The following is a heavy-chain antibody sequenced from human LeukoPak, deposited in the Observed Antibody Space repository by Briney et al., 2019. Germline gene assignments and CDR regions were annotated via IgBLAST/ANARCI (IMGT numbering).Heavy chain of an antibody. CDR1: GFTFSSYE. J-gene: IGHJ4*02. CDR2: ISGSGSAI. D-gene: IGHD2-8*01. V-gene: IGHV3-48*03. CDR3: ARGTNADY. Sequence: GGSLRLSCAASGFTFSSYEMNWVRQAPGKGLEGVSYISGSGSAISYADSVKGRFTISRDNAKNSLYLQMNSLRAEDTAVYYCARGTNADYWGQGTLVTVSS.